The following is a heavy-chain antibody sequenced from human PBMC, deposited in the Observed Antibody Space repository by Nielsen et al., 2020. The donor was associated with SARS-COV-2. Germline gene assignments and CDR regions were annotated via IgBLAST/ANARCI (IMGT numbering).Heavy chain of an antibody. CDR2: INTNTGNP. Sequence: ASVKVSCKASGYTSTSYDINWVRQAPGQGLEWMGWINTNTGNPTYAQGFTGRFVFSLDTSVSTAYLQISSLKAEDTAAYYCARDPGYSSSWYYYYYGMDVWGQGTTVTVSS. CDR1: GYTSTSYD. V-gene: IGHV7-4-1*02. CDR3: ARDPGYSSSWYYYYYGMDV. D-gene: IGHD6-13*01. J-gene: IGHJ6*02.